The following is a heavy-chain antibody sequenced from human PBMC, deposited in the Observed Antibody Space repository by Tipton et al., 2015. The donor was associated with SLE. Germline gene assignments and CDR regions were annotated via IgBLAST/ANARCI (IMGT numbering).Heavy chain of an antibody. Sequence: TLSLTCSVSGGSISSKYWSWIRQAPGKGLEWIGYFSYSGGINYNPSLKSRVTISAVTSKNQFSLKLSSVTAADTAVYFCARDGAIGARPGSFDYWGQGALVTVSS. D-gene: IGHD6-6*01. CDR3: ARDGAIGARPGSFDY. V-gene: IGHV4-59*01. CDR2: FSYSGGI. CDR1: GGSISSKY. J-gene: IGHJ4*02.